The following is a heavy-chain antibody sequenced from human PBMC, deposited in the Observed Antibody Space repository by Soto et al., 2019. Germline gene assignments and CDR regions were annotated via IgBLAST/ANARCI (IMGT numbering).Heavy chain of an antibody. Sequence: QVQLVQSGAEVKKPGASVKVSCKASGYTFTSYYISWVRQAPGQGLEGMGWISAYNGNTNYAQKRQGRVTMTTDTSTSTAYVALRSLRSVDTAVYYCASDTPPADYWGQGTLVTVSS. CDR3: ASDTPPADY. CDR2: ISAYNGNT. V-gene: IGHV1-18*01. CDR1: GYTFTSYY. J-gene: IGHJ4*02.